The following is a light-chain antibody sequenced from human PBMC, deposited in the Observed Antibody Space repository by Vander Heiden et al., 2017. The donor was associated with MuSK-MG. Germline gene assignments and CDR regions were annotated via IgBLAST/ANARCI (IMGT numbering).Light chain of an antibody. Sequence: EIVLTQSPGTLSLSPGERATLSCRASQSVSSSYLAWYQQKPGQAPRLLIYCASSRATGIPDRFSGSGSGTDFTLTISRLEPEDFAVYYCQQDGSSPFTFGHGTKVDIK. J-gene: IGKJ3*01. CDR1: QSVSSSY. CDR2: CAS. CDR3: QQDGSSPFT. V-gene: IGKV3-20*01.